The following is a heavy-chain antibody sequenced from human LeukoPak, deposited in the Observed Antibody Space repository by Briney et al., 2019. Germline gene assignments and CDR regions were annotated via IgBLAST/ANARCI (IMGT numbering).Heavy chain of an antibody. CDR1: GFTFSSYG. D-gene: IGHD2-15*01. CDR2: ISYDGSNK. CDR3: AKWGSRFVYCSGGSCYPLDY. Sequence: PGGSLRLSCAASGFTFSSYGMHWVRQAPGKGLEWVAVISYDGSNKYYADSVKGRFTISRDNSKNTLYLQMNSLRAEDTAVYYCAKWGSRFVYCSGGSCYPLDYWGQGTLVTVSS. J-gene: IGHJ4*02. V-gene: IGHV3-30*18.